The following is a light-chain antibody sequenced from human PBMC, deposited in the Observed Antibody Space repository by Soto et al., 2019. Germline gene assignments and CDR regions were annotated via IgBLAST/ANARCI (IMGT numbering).Light chain of an antibody. CDR3: LFRSNWPRT. Sequence: EIVLTQSPDTLSLSPGERATLSCRASQSVSSYLAWYQQKAGQAPRLLIYDASNRATGIPARFSGSGSGTDFTLTISSLEPEDCACYFCLFRSNWPRTFGQWTRLEIK. J-gene: IGKJ5*01. CDR1: QSVSSY. CDR2: DAS. V-gene: IGKV3-11*01.